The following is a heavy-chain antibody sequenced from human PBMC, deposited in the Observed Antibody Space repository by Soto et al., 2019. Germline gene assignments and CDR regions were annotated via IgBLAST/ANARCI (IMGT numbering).Heavy chain of an antibody. V-gene: IGHV3-53*01. CDR2: IYSGGST. D-gene: IGHD7-27*01. J-gene: IGHJ2*01. CDR1: GFTVSGNS. CDR3: AREPWGSRGWYFDL. Sequence: EVQLVEPGGGLIQPGGSLRLSCAASGFTVSGNSVSWVRQAPGKGLEWVSVIYSGGSTYYADSVKGRFTLSRDNSKNTLYLQMSSLRAEDTAVYYCAREPWGSRGWYFDLWGRGTLVTVSS.